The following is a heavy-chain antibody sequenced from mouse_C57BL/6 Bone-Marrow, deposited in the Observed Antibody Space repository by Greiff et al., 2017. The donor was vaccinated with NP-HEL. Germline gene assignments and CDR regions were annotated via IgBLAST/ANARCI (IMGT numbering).Heavy chain of an antibody. CDR1: GYAFTNYL. CDR3: ARLGGTAQNFDY. V-gene: IGHV1-54*01. J-gene: IGHJ2*01. CDR2: INPGSGGT. D-gene: IGHD3-1*01. Sequence: QVQLKQSGAELVRPGTSVKVSCKASGYAFTNYLIEWVKQRPGQGLEWIGVINPGSGGTNYNEKFKGKATLTADKSSSTAYMQLSSLTSEDSAVYFCARLGGTAQNFDYWGQGTTLTVSS.